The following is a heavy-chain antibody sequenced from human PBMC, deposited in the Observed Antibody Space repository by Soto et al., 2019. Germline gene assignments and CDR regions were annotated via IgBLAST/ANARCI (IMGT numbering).Heavy chain of an antibody. CDR1: GYTFTGYY. D-gene: IGHD2-15*01. Sequence: ASVKVSCKASGYTFTGYYMHWVRQAPGQGLEWMGWTNPNSGGTNYAQKFQGRVTMTRDTSISTAYMELSRLRSDDTAVYYCARDPRWVVVAATAFDYWGQGTLVTVSS. J-gene: IGHJ4*02. CDR3: ARDPRWVVVAATAFDY. V-gene: IGHV1-2*02. CDR2: TNPNSGGT.